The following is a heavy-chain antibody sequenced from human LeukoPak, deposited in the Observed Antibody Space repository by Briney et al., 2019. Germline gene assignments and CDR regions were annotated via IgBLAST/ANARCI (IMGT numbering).Heavy chain of an antibody. D-gene: IGHD3-10*01. V-gene: IGHV3-23*01. CDR3: AKAAYFYGSGSYYNDY. J-gene: IGHJ4*02. CDR1: GFSVGSNY. CDR2: ISTSSDSI. Sequence: GGSLRLSCAASGFSVGSNYMSWVRQAPGKGLEWVSVISTSSDSIYYADAVKGRFTISRDNSKNTVYLQMNSLRAEDTAVYFCAKAAYFYGSGSYYNDYWGQGTLVTVSS.